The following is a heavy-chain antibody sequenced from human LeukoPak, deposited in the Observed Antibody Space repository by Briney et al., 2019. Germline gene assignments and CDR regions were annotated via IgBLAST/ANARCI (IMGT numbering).Heavy chain of an antibody. V-gene: IGHV1-69*05. Sequence: SVKVSCKASGGTFSSYAISWVRQAPGQGLEWMGGIIPIFGTANYAQKFQGRVTMTTETSTTTAYMELRGLRSDDTAVYYCARDRQLQWFGEFNVDFDYWGQGTLVTVSS. CDR1: GGTFSSYA. D-gene: IGHD3-10*01. CDR2: IIPIFGTA. J-gene: IGHJ4*02. CDR3: ARDRQLQWFGEFNVDFDY.